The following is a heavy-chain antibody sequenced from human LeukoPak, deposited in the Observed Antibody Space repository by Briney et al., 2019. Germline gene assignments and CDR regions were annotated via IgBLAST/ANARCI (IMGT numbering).Heavy chain of an antibody. CDR3: ARHQAPNSGYYYPGNDAFDI. CDR2: IYPGDSDT. D-gene: IGHD3-22*01. Sequence: GESLKISCKGSGYSFTSYWIGWVRQLPGKGLEWMGIIYPGDSDTRYSPSFQGQVTISADKSISTAYLQWSSLKASDTAMYYCARHQAPNSGYYYPGNDAFDIWGQGTMVTVSS. V-gene: IGHV5-51*01. J-gene: IGHJ3*02. CDR1: GYSFTSYW.